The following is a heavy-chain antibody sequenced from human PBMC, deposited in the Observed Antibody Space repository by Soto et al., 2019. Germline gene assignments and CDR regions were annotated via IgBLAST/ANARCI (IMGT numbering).Heavy chain of an antibody. V-gene: IGHV4-31*03. J-gene: IGHJ6*02. Sequence: PSETLSLTCTVSGGSISSGGYYWSWIRQHPGKGLEWIGYIYYSGSTYYNLSLKSRVTISVDTSKNQFSLKLSSVTAADTAVYYCARRRSHYYYGMDVWGQGTTVTVSS. CDR1: GGSISSGGYY. CDR2: IYYSGST. CDR3: ARRRSHYYYGMDV.